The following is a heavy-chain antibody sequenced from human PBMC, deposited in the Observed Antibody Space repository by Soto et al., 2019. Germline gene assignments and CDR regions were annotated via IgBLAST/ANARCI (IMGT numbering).Heavy chain of an antibody. V-gene: IGHV3-15*01. CDR1: VFTFSNAW. CDR3: TTDPGTPRPADYYCYGMDV. Sequence: LRLSFAASVFTFSNAWMSWVRQAPGNGLEWVGRIKSKTDGGTTDYAAPVKGRFTISRDDSKNTLYLQMNSLKTEDTAVYYCTTDPGTPRPADYYCYGMDVRGHGNKVTGSS. J-gene: IGHJ6*02. D-gene: IGHD1-1*01. CDR2: IKSKTDGGTT.